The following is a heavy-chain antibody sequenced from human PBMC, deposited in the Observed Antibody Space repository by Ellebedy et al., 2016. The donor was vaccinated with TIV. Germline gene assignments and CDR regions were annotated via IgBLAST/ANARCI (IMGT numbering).Heavy chain of an antibody. J-gene: IGHJ6*02. V-gene: IGHV1-18*01. D-gene: IGHD6-6*01. Sequence: AASVKVSCKVSGYTFTSYALSWVRQAPGQGLEWMGWISAYDGNTNYAQKFQGRVTMTTDTSTSTAYMELRSLKSDDTAVYYCAGPPTSPGQLVWKQLPNSYFYVMDVWGQGTTVTVSS. CDR2: ISAYDGNT. CDR3: AGPPTSPGQLVWKQLPNSYFYVMDV. CDR1: GYTFTSYA.